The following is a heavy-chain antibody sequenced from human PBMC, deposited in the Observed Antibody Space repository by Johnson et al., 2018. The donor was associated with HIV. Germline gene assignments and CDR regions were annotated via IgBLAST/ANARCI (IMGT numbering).Heavy chain of an antibody. CDR2: ISFDGNLK. V-gene: IGHV3-30*18. Sequence: VQLMESGGGVVQPGKSLTLSCVGSGLSFSNFGIHWVRQAPGKGPEWVAVISFDGNLKKYADSVRGRFTISRDNSKNTLYLQMNSLRVEDTAVYYCAKCIWGSSLIDVFDIWGQGTMVTDSS. CDR1: GLSFSNFG. D-gene: IGHD3-16*01. CDR3: AKCIWGSSLIDVFDI. J-gene: IGHJ3*02.